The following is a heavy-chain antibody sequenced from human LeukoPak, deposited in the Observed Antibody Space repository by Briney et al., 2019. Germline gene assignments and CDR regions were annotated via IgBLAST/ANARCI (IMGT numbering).Heavy chain of an antibody. V-gene: IGHV3-48*01. D-gene: IGHD3-10*01. Sequence: GGSLRLSCAASGSTFSSYSMNWVRQAPGKGLEWVSYISSSSSTIYYADSVKGRFTISRDNAKNSLYLQMNSLRAEDTAVYYCARSGDYTYGYFDYWGQGTLVTVSS. CDR1: GSTFSSYS. J-gene: IGHJ4*02. CDR2: ISSSSSTI. CDR3: ARSGDYTYGYFDY.